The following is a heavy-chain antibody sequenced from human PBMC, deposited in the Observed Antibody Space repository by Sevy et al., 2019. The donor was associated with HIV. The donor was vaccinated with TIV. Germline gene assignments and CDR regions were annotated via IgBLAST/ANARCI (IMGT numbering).Heavy chain of an antibody. CDR1: GFTFSDHY. J-gene: IGHJ4*02. D-gene: IGHD6-13*01. CDR3: ATPAGIAAAGRVFDY. V-gene: IGHV3-72*01. CDR2: TRNKADGYTT. Sequence: GGSLRLSCVASGFTFSDHYMEWVRQAPGKGLEWVGRTRNKADGYTTEYAESVKGRFTISRDESKNSLYVQMNSLKAEDTAVYYCATPAGIAAAGRVFDYWGQGTLVTVS.